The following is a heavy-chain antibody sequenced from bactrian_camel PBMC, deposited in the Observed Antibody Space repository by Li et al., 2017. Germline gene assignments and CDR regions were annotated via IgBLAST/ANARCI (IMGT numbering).Heavy chain of an antibody. D-gene: IGHD1*01. J-gene: IGHJ6*01. CDR3: ALDPVPKSLRRMRGGNCFAGTGY. V-gene: IGHV3S56*01. CDR1: RDTWRRFP. Sequence: HVQLVESGGGSVQAGGSLILSCLVPRDTWRRFPNLCLAWFRQTPGQEREGVAATGTDKIAYNDLVRGRFAFSQDNASNTVYLQMDSLKPEDTAMYYCALDPVPKSLRRMRGGNCFAGTGYWGQGTQVTVS. CDR2: TGTDKIA.